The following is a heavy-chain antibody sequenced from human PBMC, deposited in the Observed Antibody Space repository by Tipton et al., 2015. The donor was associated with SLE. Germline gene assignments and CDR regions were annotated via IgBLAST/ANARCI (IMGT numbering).Heavy chain of an antibody. J-gene: IGHJ4*02. CDR2: IYYSGST. V-gene: IGHV4-39*07. D-gene: IGHD6-13*01. CDR1: GASISGSSYY. Sequence: GLVKPSGTLSLTCTVSGASISGSSYYWGWIRQPPGKGLEWIGSIYYSGSTYYNPSLESQVTISIETSENQFSLELSSVTAADTAAYYCARLGWYSPPDYWGQGTLVTVFS. CDR3: ARLGWYSPPDY.